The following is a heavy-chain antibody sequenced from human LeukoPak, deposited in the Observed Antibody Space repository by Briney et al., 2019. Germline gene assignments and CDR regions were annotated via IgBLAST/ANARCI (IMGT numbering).Heavy chain of an antibody. V-gene: IGHV3-66*01. D-gene: IGHD5-18*01. Sequence: GGSLRLSCAASGFTVSSNYMSWVRRAPGKGLEWVSLIYSGGSTYYADSVKGRFTISRDNSKNTLYLQMNSLRAEDTAVYYCARDGAMAAMDYWGQGTLVTVSS. CDR1: GFTVSSNY. CDR2: IYSGGST. J-gene: IGHJ4*02. CDR3: ARDGAMAAMDY.